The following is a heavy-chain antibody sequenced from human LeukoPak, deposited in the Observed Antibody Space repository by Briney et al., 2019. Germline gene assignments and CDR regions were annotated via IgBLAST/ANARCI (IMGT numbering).Heavy chain of an antibody. D-gene: IGHD4-17*01. Sequence: GGSLRLSCAASGFTFSSYGMHWVRQAPGKGLEWVAFIRYDGSNKYYADSVKGRFTISRDNSKNTLYLQMNSLRAEDTAVYYCAKDQRRRRDYGLVDAFDIWGQGTMVTVSS. CDR3: AKDQRRRRDYGLVDAFDI. J-gene: IGHJ3*02. V-gene: IGHV3-30*02. CDR2: IRYDGSNK. CDR1: GFTFSSYG.